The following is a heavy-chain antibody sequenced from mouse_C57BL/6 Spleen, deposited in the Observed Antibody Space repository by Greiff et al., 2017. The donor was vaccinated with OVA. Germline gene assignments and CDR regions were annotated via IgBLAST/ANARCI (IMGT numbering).Heavy chain of an antibody. CDR2: IDPETGGT. CDR3: TRGVYYGSSFTWYFDV. D-gene: IGHD1-1*01. CDR1: GYTFTDYE. J-gene: IGHJ1*03. V-gene: IGHV1-15*01. Sequence: QVHVKQSGAELVRPGASVTLSCKASGYTFTDYEMHWVKQTPVHGLEWIGAIDPETGGTAYNQKFKDKAILTADKSSSTAYMELRSLTSEDSAVYYCTRGVYYGSSFTWYFDVWGTGTTVTVSS.